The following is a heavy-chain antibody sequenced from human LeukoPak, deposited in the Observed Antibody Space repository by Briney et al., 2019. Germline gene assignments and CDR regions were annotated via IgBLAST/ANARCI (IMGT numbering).Heavy chain of an antibody. CDR3: ARRIQGMAPYYFDY. Sequence: SGGSLRLSCAASGFTFTKFWMHWVRQAPGRGLVWVSRVKDDGISTLYADSVKGRLTISRDNAKNTLYLQMNRLRAEDTAVYYCARRIQGMAPYYFDYWGQGTLVTVSS. CDR1: GFTFTKFW. J-gene: IGHJ4*02. CDR2: VKDDGIST. V-gene: IGHV3-74*01. D-gene: IGHD5-24*01.